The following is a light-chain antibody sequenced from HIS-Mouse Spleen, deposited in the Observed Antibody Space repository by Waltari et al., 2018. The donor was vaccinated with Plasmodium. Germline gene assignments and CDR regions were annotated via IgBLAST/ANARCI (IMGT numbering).Light chain of an antibody. Sequence: EIVLTQSPATLSLSPGERATLSCRASQSVSSYLAWYQQKPGQAPRLLIYDASNRATGIPARFSGSGSGTDFTLTISSLEPEDFAVYYCQQRSNWPRVLTCG. CDR1: QSVSSY. V-gene: IGKV3-11*01. J-gene: IGKJ4*01. CDR2: DAS. CDR3: QQRSNWPRVLT.